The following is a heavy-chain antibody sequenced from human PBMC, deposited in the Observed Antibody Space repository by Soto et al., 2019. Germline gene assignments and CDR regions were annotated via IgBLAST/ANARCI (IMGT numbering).Heavy chain of an antibody. V-gene: IGHV3-13*01. CDR3: ARGPPDTAMVTLDY. J-gene: IGHJ4*02. Sequence: GGSLRLSCAASGFTFSSYDMHWVRQATGKGLEWVSAIGTAGDTYYPDSVKGRFTISRENAKNSLYLQMNGLRAEDTAVYYCARGPPDTAMVTLDYCGQGTLVTVSS. CDR1: GFTFSSYD. D-gene: IGHD5-18*01. CDR2: IGTAGDT.